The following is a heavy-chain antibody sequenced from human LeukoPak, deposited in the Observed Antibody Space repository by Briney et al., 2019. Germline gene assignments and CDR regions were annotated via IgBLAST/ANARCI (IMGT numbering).Heavy chain of an antibody. Sequence: SETLSLTCAVYGGSFSGYYWSWIRRPPGKGLEWIGEINHSGSTNYNPSLKSRVTISVDTPKNQFSLKLSSVTAADTAVYYCARGGYCSSTSCYRPNYYYGMDVWGQGTTVTVSS. D-gene: IGHD2-2*01. V-gene: IGHV4-34*01. CDR2: INHSGST. J-gene: IGHJ6*02. CDR3: ARGGYCSSTSCYRPNYYYGMDV. CDR1: GGSFSGYY.